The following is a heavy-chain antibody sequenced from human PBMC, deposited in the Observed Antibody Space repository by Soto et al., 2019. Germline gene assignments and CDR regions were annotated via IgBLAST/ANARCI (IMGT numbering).Heavy chain of an antibody. CDR1: GGSMSSSSYY. CDR2: IYYSGST. CDR3: ARHSEWLPTYWYFDL. D-gene: IGHD5-12*01. J-gene: IGHJ2*01. Sequence: ETLSLTCTVSGGSMSSSSYYWGWIRQPPGKGLEWIGSIYYSGSTYYNPSLKSRVTISVDTSKNQFSLKLSSVTAADTAVYYCARHSEWLPTYWYFDLWGRGTLVTVSS. V-gene: IGHV4-39*01.